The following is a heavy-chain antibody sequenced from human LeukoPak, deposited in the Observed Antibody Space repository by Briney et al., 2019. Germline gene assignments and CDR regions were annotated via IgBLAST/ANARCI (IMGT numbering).Heavy chain of an antibody. CDR3: AKDSPRSYYYYGMDV. CDR1: GFTFSSYT. J-gene: IGHJ6*02. CDR2: ISGSGGST. Sequence: GGYLRLSCAASGFTFSSYTMSWVRLAPGKGLEWVSSISGSGGSTYYADSVKGRFTISRDKSKNTLYLQMNSLRAEDTAVYYCAKDSPRSYYYYGMDVWGQGTTVTVSS. V-gene: IGHV3-23*01.